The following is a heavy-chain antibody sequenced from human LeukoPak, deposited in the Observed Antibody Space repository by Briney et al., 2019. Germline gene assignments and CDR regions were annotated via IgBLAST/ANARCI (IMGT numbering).Heavy chain of an antibody. V-gene: IGHV3-11*04. CDR1: GFTFSDYY. J-gene: IGHJ6*03. CDR2: ISSSGDTI. Sequence: GGSLRLSCVASGFTFSDYYMSWIRQAPGKGLEGVSYISSSGDTIYYTDFVKGRFTISRDNSKNTLYLQMNSLRAEDTAVYYCANCVRRYYYYMDVWGKGTTVTVSS. CDR3: ANCVRRYYYYMDV. D-gene: IGHD6-25*01.